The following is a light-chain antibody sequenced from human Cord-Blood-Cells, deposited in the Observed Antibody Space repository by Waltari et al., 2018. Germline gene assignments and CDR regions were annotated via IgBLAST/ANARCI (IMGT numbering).Light chain of an antibody. CDR1: MSHVGSDNR. Sequence: QSALTQPPSVSGSPGQSVTISCTGTMSHVGSDNRVSWYQPPPGKAPKLMIYEVSNRPSGVPDRFSGSKSGNTASLTISGLQAEDEADYYCSSYTSSSTYVFGTGTKVTVL. CDR2: EVS. V-gene: IGLV2-18*02. CDR3: SSYTSSSTYV. J-gene: IGLJ1*01.